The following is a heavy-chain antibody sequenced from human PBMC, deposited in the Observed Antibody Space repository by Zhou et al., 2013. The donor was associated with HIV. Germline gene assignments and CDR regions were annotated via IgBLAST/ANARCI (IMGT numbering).Heavy chain of an antibody. J-gene: IGHJ4*02. CDR2: IKSSGGTT. CDR1: GYTFSSYF. V-gene: IGHV1-46*01. CDR3: ARTRPDILTGWFDY. Sequence: QVQLVQSGAEVKKPGASVKLSCKASGYTFSSYFMHWVRQAPGQGLEWMGIIKSSGGTTRYAQKFQGRVTMTRDTSTSTVYMELSSLRSEDTAMYYCARTRPDILTGWFDYWGQGTLVTVSS. D-gene: IGHD3-9*01.